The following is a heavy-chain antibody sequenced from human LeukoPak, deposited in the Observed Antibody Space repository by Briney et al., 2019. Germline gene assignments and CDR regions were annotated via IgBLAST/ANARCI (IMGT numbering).Heavy chain of an antibody. Sequence: TGGSLRLSCAASGFTFSSYAMHWVRQAPGKGLEWVAVISYDGSNKYYADSVKGRFTISRDNSKNTLYLQMNSLRAEDTAVYYCAKAYGGFGELNDAFDIWGQGTMVTVSS. CDR3: AKAYGGFGELNDAFDI. CDR1: GFTFSSYA. J-gene: IGHJ3*02. V-gene: IGHV3-30-3*01. CDR2: ISYDGSNK. D-gene: IGHD3-10*01.